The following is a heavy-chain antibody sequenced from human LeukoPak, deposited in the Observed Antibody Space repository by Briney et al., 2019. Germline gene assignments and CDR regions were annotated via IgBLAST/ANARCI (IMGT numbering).Heavy chain of an antibody. V-gene: IGHV4-59*08. CDR2: IYVTGST. J-gene: IGHJ6*03. CDR3: ARHRGGGIEHMDV. D-gene: IGHD3-16*02. Sequence: SETLSLTCTVSGGSIGTYYWSWIRQSPGKGLEWIGYIYVTGSTRYNPYLQSRVTISVDTSRNQFFLKMSSVTAADTAVYYCARHRGGGIEHMDVSGKGTKVRVSS. CDR1: GGSIGTYY.